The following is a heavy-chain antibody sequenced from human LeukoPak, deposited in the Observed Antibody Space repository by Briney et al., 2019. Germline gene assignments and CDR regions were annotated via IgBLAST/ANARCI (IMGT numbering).Heavy chain of an antibody. Sequence: GGSLRLSCRGSGFTFSNAWMNWVRQAPGKGLEWVGRIKSKVDGETIDYVAPVKGRFSISRDDSKNMVNLQMDSLKTEDTAVYYCSTGGCGLDYWGQGTLVTVSS. CDR3: STGGCGLDY. CDR1: GFTFSNAW. J-gene: IGHJ4*02. CDR2: IKSKVDGETI. D-gene: IGHD2-21*01. V-gene: IGHV3-15*07.